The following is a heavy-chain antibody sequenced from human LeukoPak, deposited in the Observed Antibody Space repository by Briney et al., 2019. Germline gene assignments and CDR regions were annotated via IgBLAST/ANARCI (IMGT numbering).Heavy chain of an antibody. D-gene: IGHD5-18*01. CDR1: GFTFSSYA. CDR3: AKSKSPGYSYGQELDY. Sequence: GGSLRLSCAASGFTFSSYAMSWVRQAPGKGLEWVSAISGSGGSTYYADSVKGRFTISRDNSKNTLYLQMKSLRAEDTAVYYCAKSKSPGYSYGQELDYWGQGTLVTVSS. J-gene: IGHJ4*02. CDR2: ISGSGGST. V-gene: IGHV3-23*01.